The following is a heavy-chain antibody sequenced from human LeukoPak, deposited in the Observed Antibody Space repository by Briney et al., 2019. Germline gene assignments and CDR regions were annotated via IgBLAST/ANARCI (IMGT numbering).Heavy chain of an antibody. Sequence: NPGGSLRLSCAASGFTFSDYYMSWIRQAPGKGLEWVSYISSSGSTIYYADSVKGRFTISRDNAKNSLYLQMNSLRAEDTAVYYCASYCSSTSCYGFDNWGQGTLVTVSS. D-gene: IGHD2-2*01. CDR3: ASYCSSTSCYGFDN. CDR1: GFTFSDYY. V-gene: IGHV3-11*01. J-gene: IGHJ4*02. CDR2: ISSSGSTI.